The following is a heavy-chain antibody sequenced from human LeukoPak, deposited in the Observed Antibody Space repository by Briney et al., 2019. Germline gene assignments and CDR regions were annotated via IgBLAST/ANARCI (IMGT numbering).Heavy chain of an antibody. Sequence: SVKVSCKASGGTFSCYAISWERQAPGQGLEWMGGIIPIFGTANYAQKFQGRVTITTDESTSTAYMELSSLRSEDTAVYYCARVVVVPAAKGGYYFDYWGQGTLVTVSS. CDR3: ARVVVVPAAKGGYYFDY. J-gene: IGHJ4*02. CDR2: IIPIFGTA. V-gene: IGHV1-69*05. D-gene: IGHD2-2*01. CDR1: GGTFSCYA.